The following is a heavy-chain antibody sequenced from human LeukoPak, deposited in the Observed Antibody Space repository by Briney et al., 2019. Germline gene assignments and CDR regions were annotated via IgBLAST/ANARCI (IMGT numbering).Heavy chain of an antibody. CDR3: ARLGARDGANY. CDR2: IYYSGST. V-gene: IGHV4-39*01. CDR1: GGSISGNTYY. D-gene: IGHD4/OR15-4a*01. Sequence: PSETLSLTCTVSGGSISGNTYYWGWIRQPPGKGLEWIATIYYSGSTYYNPSLKSRVTISVDTSKNQFSLKLSSVTAADTAVYYCARLGARDGANYWGQGALVTVSS. J-gene: IGHJ4*02.